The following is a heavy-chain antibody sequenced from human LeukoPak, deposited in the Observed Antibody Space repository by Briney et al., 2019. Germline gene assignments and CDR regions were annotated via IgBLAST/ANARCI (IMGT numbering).Heavy chain of an antibody. CDR1: GFTFSSYA. V-gene: IGHV3-23*01. CDR3: AKVGRITMIVVAMDHFDY. CDR2: ISGSGGST. D-gene: IGHD3-22*01. Sequence: GGSLRLSCAASGFTFSSYAMSWVRQAPGKGLEWVSAISGSGGSTYYADSVKGLFTISRDNSKNTLYLQMNSLRAEDTAVYYCAKVGRITMIVVAMDHFDYWGQGTLVTVSS. J-gene: IGHJ4*02.